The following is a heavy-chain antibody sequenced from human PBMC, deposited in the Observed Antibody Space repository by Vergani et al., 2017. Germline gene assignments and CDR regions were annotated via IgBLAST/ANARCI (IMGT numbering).Heavy chain of an antibody. D-gene: IGHD2-2*01. J-gene: IGHJ6*03. CDR2: ISSSSSTI. CDR3: ARGSTYCSSTSCYYHYYMDV. Sequence: EVQPVESGGGLVKPGGSLRLSCTTSGFTFSSAWMSWVRQAPGKGLEWVSYISSSSSTIYYADSVKGRFTISRDNAKNSLYLQMNSLRAEDTAVYYCARGSTYCSSTSCYYHYYMDVWGKGTTVTVSS. CDR1: GFTFSSAW. V-gene: IGHV3-48*01.